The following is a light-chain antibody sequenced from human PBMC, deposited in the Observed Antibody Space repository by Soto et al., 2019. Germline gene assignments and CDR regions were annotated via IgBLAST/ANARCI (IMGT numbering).Light chain of an antibody. J-gene: IGKJ2*01. CDR2: GAS. CDR1: QSVRNSY. V-gene: IGKV3-20*01. Sequence: EILLTQSPATLSLSPGERATLSCRASQSVRNSYLAWYQQQPGQPPRLLIYGASGRATGIPDRFSGSGSGTDFPLTISRLEPEDFAVYYCQQYGSSPYTFGQGTKLEI. CDR3: QQYGSSPYT.